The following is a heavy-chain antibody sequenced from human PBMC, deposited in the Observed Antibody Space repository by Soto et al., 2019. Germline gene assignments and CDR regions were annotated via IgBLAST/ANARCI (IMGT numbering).Heavy chain of an antibody. J-gene: IGHJ6*02. CDR1: GFTFSSYA. Sequence: PGGSLRLSCAASGFTFSSYAMNWVRQAPGRGLEWVASISSSSHYIYYADSLKGRFTISRDNAKNSLYLQMNSLRADDTAVYYCAGEPYYYYGVDVWGQGTTVTVYS. V-gene: IGHV3-21*01. CDR2: ISSSSHYI. CDR3: AGEPYYYYGVDV. D-gene: IGHD3-10*01.